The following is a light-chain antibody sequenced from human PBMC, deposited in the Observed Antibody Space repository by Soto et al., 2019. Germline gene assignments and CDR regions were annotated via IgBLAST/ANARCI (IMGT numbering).Light chain of an antibody. CDR1: KLENKY. V-gene: IGLV3-1*01. J-gene: IGLJ2*01. Sequence: SYELSQPPSVSVSPGQTASITCSGHKLENKYACWYQQKPGQSPILVIYQDNKRPSAIPERFSGSNSGNTATLTISGTQAMDEADYYCQAWDSGTVVFGGGTKLTVL. CDR2: QDN. CDR3: QAWDSGTVV.